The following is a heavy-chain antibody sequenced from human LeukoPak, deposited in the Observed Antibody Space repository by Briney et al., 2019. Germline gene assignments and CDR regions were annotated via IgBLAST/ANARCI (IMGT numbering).Heavy chain of an antibody. CDR2: ISSSGSTI. V-gene: IGHV3-48*03. CDR1: GFTSSSYE. D-gene: IGHD4-23*01. J-gene: IGHJ4*02. Sequence: GGSLRLSCAASGFTSSSYEMNWVRQAPGKGLEWVSYISSSGSTIYYADSVKGRFTISRDNAKNSLYLQMNSLRAEDTAVYYCARADGYGGNLLFDYWGQGTLVTVSS. CDR3: ARADGYGGNLLFDY.